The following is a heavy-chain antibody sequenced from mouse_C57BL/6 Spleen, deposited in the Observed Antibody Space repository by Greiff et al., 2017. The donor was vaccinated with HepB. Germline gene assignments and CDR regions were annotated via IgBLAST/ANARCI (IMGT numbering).Heavy chain of an antibody. CDR3: AGGGRYYEPSLNWYFDV. D-gene: IGHD2-4*01. J-gene: IGHJ1*03. CDR2: IYPGGGYT. CDR1: GYTFTNYW. V-gene: IGHV1-63*01. Sequence: QVQLQQSGAELVRPGTSVKMSCKASGYTFTNYWIGWAKQRPGQGLEWIGDIYPGGGYTNYNEKFKGKATLTADKSSSTAYMQFSSLTSEDSAIYYCAGGGRYYEPSLNWYFDVWGTGTTVTVSS.